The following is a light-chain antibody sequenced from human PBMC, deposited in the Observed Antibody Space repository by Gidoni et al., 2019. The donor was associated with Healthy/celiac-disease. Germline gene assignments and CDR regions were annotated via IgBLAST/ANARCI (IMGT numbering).Light chain of an antibody. CDR1: SSDVGGYNY. Sequence: QSALTQPASVSGSPGPSITISCTGTSSDVGGYNYVSWYQQHPGKAPKLMIYDVSNRPSGVSNRFSGSKSGNTASLTISGLQAEDEADYYCSSYTSSSPIVVFGGGTKLTVL. V-gene: IGLV2-14*01. CDR2: DVS. CDR3: SSYTSSSPIVV. J-gene: IGLJ2*01.